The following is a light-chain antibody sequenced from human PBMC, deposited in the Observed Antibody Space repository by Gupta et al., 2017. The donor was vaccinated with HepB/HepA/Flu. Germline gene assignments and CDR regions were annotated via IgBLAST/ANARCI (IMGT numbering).Light chain of an antibody. CDR1: RSDVETYKL. CDR3: CSNADTTDNWV. J-gene: IGLJ3*02. CDR2: EVN. V-gene: IGLV2-23*02. Sequence: SALSQPAPASGSPVHTLTISCTGTRSDVETYKLVSWYQQHPGKAPPLMIYEVNRRPPGVADRFSGSKSGNTASLTISRLQAEAEADYYCCSNADTTDNWVFGGGTKLTVL.